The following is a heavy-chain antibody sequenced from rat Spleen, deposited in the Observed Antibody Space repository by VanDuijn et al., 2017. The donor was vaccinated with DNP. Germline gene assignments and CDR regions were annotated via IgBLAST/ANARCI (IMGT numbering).Heavy chain of an antibody. CDR1: GYTFTSYY. J-gene: IGHJ2*01. CDR2: INTGSGGT. D-gene: IGHD1-4*01. Sequence: QVQLQQSGAALAKPGSSVKISCKASGYTFTSYYIGWIKQTTGQGLEYIGYINTGSGGTNYNEKFKGKATLTVDKSSSTAFMQLSSLTPDDSAVYYCARWGGPGYFDYWGQGVMVTVSS. V-gene: IGHV1-43*01. CDR3: ARWGGPGYFDY.